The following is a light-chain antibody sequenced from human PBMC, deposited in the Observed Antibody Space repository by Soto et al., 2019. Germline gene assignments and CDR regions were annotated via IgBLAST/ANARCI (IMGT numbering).Light chain of an antibody. J-gene: IGKJ5*01. CDR1: QSVNHH. CDR3: RQYTNWPPST. Sequence: DRVMTQSPDSLSXXXGXXVXLXCGASQSVNHHLAWYLQKPGQAPRLLIYDKSSRAPGVPARFSGSGTGIDFTLNINSLQSEDVGLYYCRQYTNWPPSTFGQGTRLENK. V-gene: IGKV3-15*01. CDR2: DKS.